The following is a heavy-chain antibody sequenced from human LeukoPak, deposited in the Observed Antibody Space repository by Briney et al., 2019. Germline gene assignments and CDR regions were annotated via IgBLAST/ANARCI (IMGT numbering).Heavy chain of an antibody. J-gene: IGHJ5*02. Sequence: SETLSLTCAVSGYSIGSGYYWGWIRQPPGKGLEWIGSIYHTKTTSYNPSRTSRVTISVDTSKNQFSLKLSSVTAADTAVYYCARDLPRENSYAYGFWFDPWGQGTLVTVSS. CDR3: ARDLPRENSYAYGFWFDP. V-gene: IGHV4-38-2*02. D-gene: IGHD3-16*01. CDR2: IYHTKTT. CDR1: GYSIGSGYY.